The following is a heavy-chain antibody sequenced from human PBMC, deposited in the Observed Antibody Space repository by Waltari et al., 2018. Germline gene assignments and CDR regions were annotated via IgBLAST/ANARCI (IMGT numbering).Heavy chain of an antibody. D-gene: IGHD6-19*01. Sequence: QVQLQESAPGLVKPSETLSLTCTVSGGPISRYYWSWIRQPPGQGLEWIGYIYYSGSTNYNPSLKSRVTISVDTSKNQFSLKLSSVTAADTAVYYCARGYSSGWYGGPFYYYYGMDVWGQGTTVTVSS. V-gene: IGHV4-59*01. CDR1: GGPISRYY. CDR2: IYYSGST. CDR3: ARGYSSGWYGGPFYYYYGMDV. J-gene: IGHJ6*02.